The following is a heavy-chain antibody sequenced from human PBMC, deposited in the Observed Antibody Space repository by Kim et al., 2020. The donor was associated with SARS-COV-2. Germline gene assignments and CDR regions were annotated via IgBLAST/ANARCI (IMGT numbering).Heavy chain of an antibody. V-gene: IGHV4-59*01. D-gene: IGHD6-13*01. CDR3: ARVRIAAAGTPHWFDP. J-gene: IGHJ5*02. Sequence: SLKSRVTISVDTSKNQFSLKLSSVTAADTAVYYCARVRIAAAGTPHWFDPWGQGTLVTVSS.